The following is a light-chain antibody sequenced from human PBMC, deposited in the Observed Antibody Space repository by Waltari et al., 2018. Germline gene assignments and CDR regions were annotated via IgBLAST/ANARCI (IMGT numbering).Light chain of an antibody. CDR3: QTGGHGTWV. V-gene: IGLV4-69*01. CDR2: VNSDGSH. J-gene: IGLJ3*02. Sequence: QQPWKGPRYLMKVNSDGSHSKGDDIPGRFAGSSSGAERYLSISSLQSEDEADYYCQTGGHGTWVFGGGTRLTV.